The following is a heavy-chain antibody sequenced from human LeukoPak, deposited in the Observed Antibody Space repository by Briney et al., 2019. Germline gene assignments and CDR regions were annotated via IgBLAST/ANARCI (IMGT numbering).Heavy chain of an antibody. D-gene: IGHD3-22*01. CDR3: ARDRNNYDTTGSLGYGLDV. Sequence: GWSVRLSCAASGFTFSTYSMNWVRQAPGKGLEWVSSIYSGSGYIDYEDSVKGRFTISRDNPRNSLHLQMNSLRADDTAVYYCARDRNNYDTTGSLGYGLDVWGQGTTVTVSS. V-gene: IGHV3-21*01. J-gene: IGHJ6*02. CDR1: GFTFSTYS. CDR2: IYSGSGYI.